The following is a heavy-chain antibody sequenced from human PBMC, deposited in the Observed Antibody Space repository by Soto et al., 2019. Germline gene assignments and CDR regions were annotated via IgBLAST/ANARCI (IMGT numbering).Heavy chain of an antibody. CDR2: FDPEDGET. CDR3: AKVVYYLGSINGSGSYPDY. Sequence: GXSVKVSCKVSGYPLTELSMHWVRQAPGKGLEWMGGFDPEDGETIYAQRFQCRVTMTEDTSTDTAYMELSSLRSEDTAVYYCAKVVYYLGSINGSGSYPDYWGQGTLVTVSS. V-gene: IGHV1-24*01. J-gene: IGHJ4*02. D-gene: IGHD3-10*01. CDR1: GYPLTELS.